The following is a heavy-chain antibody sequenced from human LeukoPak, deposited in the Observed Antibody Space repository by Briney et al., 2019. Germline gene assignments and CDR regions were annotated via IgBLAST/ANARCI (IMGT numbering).Heavy chain of an antibody. CDR1: GGSFSGYY. D-gene: IGHD1-26*01. J-gene: IGHJ4*02. CDR3: ARGGSYYGDHQFDY. V-gene: IGHV4-34*01. Sequence: SETLSLTCAVYGGSFSGYYWSWIRQPPGKGLEWIGEINHSGSTNYNPSLKSRVTMSVETPKNQFSLKLSFVTAADTAVYYCARGGSYYGDHQFDYWGQGTLVTVSS. CDR2: INHSGST.